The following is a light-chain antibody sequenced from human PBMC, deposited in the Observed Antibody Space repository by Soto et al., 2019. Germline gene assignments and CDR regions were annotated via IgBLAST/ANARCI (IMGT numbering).Light chain of an antibody. V-gene: IGKV3-11*01. CDR1: QRISSY. Sequence: DIELTQSPSTLSLSPGERATLSCRASQRISSYLAWLQQKPGQAPKLLSYDASTRDTGVPAMFSGSGSGTEFTLNICSRGPENFAEYNCQQSNKFTPKFGRGSKLEIK. CDR2: DAS. CDR3: QQSNKFTPK. J-gene: IGKJ4*01.